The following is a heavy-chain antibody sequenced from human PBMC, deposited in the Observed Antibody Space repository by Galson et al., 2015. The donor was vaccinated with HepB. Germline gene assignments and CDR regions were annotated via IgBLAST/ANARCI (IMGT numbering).Heavy chain of an antibody. Sequence: QSGAEVKKHGESLRISCKGSGYSFTSYWISWVRQMPGKGLEWMGRIDPSDSYTNYSPSFQGHVTISADKSISTAYLQWSSLKASDTAMYYCARRGYCSSTSCHNARGLDVWGQGTTVTVSS. J-gene: IGHJ6*02. CDR1: GYSFTSYW. CDR2: IDPSDSYT. CDR3: ARRGYCSSTSCHNARGLDV. V-gene: IGHV5-10-1*01. D-gene: IGHD2-2*02.